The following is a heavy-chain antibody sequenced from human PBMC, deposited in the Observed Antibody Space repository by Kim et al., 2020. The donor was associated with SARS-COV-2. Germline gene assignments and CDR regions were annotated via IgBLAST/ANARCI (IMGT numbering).Heavy chain of an antibody. CDR3: ARGGVATLGTTLFY. J-gene: IGHJ4*02. D-gene: IGHD1-1*01. Sequence: ASVKVSCKASGYTFTVYGITLVRQAPGQGLEWMGLISANNGNTNYSQKLQGRVTMTTDTSTSTAYMELRRLRSDDTAVYYCARGGVATLGTTLFYWGQGTLVPVSS. V-gene: IGHV1-18*01. CDR1: GYTFTVYG. CDR2: ISANNGNT.